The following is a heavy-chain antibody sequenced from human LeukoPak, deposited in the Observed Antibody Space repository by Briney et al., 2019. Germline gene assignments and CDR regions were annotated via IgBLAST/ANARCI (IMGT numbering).Heavy chain of an antibody. CDR3: ARGQDGYCSGGSCRINRKSGIDY. Sequence: LETLSLTCAVYGGSFSGYYWSWIRQPPGKGLEWIGEINHSGSTNYNPSLKSRVTISVDTSKNQFSLKLSSVTAADTAVYYCARGQDGYCSGGSCRINRKSGIDYWGQGTLVTVSS. V-gene: IGHV4-34*01. D-gene: IGHD2-15*01. J-gene: IGHJ4*02. CDR1: GGSFSGYY. CDR2: INHSGST.